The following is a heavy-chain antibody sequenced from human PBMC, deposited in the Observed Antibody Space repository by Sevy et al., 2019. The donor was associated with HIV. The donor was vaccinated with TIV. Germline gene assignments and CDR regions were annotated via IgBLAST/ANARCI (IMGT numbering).Heavy chain of an antibody. Sequence: ASVKVSCKASGYTFTTYYIHWVRQAPGQGPEWMGLIDPSGSTRYAQKFQGRVSMTGDTSTTTLYMELSSLTSEDTAVYYCARDRDLSGSYLEYYYYAMDVWGQGTTVTVSS. V-gene: IGHV1-46*01. J-gene: IGHJ6*02. CDR2: IDPSGST. CDR3: ARDRDLSGSYLEYYYYAMDV. CDR1: GYTFTTYY. D-gene: IGHD1-26*01.